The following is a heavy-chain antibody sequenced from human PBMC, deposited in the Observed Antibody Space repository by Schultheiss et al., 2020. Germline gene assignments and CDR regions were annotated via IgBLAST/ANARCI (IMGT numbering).Heavy chain of an antibody. J-gene: IGHJ4*02. CDR3: ARRSRAAYYFDY. D-gene: IGHD2-15*01. CDR2: IWYDGSNK. CDR1: GFTFSSYA. Sequence: GGSLRLSCAASGFTFSSYAMSWVRQAPGKGLEWVAVIWYDGSNKYYVDSVKGRFTISRDNAKNSLYLQMNSLRAEDTAVYYCARRSRAAYYFDYWGQGTLVTVSS. V-gene: IGHV3-33*08.